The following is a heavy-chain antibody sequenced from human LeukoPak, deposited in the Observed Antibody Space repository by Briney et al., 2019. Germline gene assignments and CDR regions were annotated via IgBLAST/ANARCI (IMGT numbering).Heavy chain of an antibody. D-gene: IGHD6-13*01. V-gene: IGHV4-34*01. J-gene: IGHJ4*02. CDR2: INHSGST. Sequence: SETLSLTCAVYGGSFSGYYWSWIRQPPGKGLEWIGEINHSGSTNYNPSLKSRVTISVDTSKNQFSLKLSSVTAADTAVYYCARVGSSSFDYWGQGTLVTVSS. CDR1: GGSFSGYY. CDR3: ARVGSSSFDY.